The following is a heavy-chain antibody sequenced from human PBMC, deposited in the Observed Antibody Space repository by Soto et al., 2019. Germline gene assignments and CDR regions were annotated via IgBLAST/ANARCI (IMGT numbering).Heavy chain of an antibody. Sequence: PGGSLRLSCAASGLEVSYNYMNWVRQAPGKGLEWVSVLYNSETTYYAESVKGRFTISRDTVKNTVYLEMNNLRVADTAVYYCARDKTQGAGWFDPWGRGTLVTVSS. CDR2: LYNSETT. J-gene: IGHJ5*02. V-gene: IGHV3-53*01. CDR3: ARDKTQGAGWFDP. CDR1: GLEVSYNY.